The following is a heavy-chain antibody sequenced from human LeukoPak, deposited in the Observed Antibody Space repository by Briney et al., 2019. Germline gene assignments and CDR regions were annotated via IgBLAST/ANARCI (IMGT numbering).Heavy chain of an antibody. CDR3: TSPLDYGDSRGYYYYMDV. V-gene: IGHV3-73*01. Sequence: PGGSLRLSCAASEFTFSGSAMHWVRQASGKGLEWVGRIRSKANSYATAYAASVKGRFTISRDDSKNTAYLQMNSLETEDTAVYYCTSPLDYGDSRGYYYYMDVWGKGTTVTVSS. CDR1: EFTFSGSA. CDR2: IRSKANSYAT. D-gene: IGHD4-17*01. J-gene: IGHJ6*03.